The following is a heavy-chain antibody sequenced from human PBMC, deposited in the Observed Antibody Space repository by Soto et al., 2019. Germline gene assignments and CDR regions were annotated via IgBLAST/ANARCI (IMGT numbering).Heavy chain of an antibody. CDR3: AKGTYYYGSAPYYFDY. CDR1: GFTFSSYA. J-gene: IGHJ4*02. Sequence: PGGSLRLSCAASGFTFSSYAMSWVRQAPWKGLEWVSGISDSGGSTYYADSVKGRFTISRDNSKNTLYLQMNSLRAEDTAVYYCAKGTYYYGSAPYYFDYWGQGTLVTVS. D-gene: IGHD3-10*01. V-gene: IGHV3-23*01. CDR2: ISDSGGST.